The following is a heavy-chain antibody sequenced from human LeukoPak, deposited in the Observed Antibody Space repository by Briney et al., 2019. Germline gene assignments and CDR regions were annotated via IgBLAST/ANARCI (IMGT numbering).Heavy chain of an antibody. Sequence: PGGSLRLSCAASGFTFSNYAMTWLRQAPGKGLECVSGINGGGDNAYYTNSVEGRFTISRDNSKNTLYLQMNSLRAEDTAVYYCAKTNGYFDSWGQGTLVTVSS. CDR3: AKTNGYFDS. CDR2: INGGGDNA. V-gene: IGHV3-23*01. CDR1: GFTFSNYA. J-gene: IGHJ4*02.